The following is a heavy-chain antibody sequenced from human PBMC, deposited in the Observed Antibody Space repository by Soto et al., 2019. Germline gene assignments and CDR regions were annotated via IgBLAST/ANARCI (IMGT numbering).Heavy chain of an antibody. Sequence: GGSLRLSCAASGFTFSSYAMSWVRQAPGKGLEWVSAISGSGGSTYYADSVKGRFTISRDNSKNTLYLQMNSLRAEVTAVYYCAKFKGYSYGYYYGMDVWGQGTTVTVSS. CDR1: GFTFSSYA. D-gene: IGHD5-18*01. J-gene: IGHJ6*02. V-gene: IGHV3-23*01. CDR2: ISGSGGST. CDR3: AKFKGYSYGYYYGMDV.